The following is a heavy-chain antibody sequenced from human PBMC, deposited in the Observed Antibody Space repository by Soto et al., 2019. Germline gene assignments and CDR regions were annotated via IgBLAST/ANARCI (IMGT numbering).Heavy chain of an antibody. CDR1: GFTFSTYH. CDR2: ISASGANT. CDR3: AKVVSTTSSYWYGMDV. V-gene: IGHV3-23*01. J-gene: IGHJ6*02. Sequence: PGGSLRLSCAASGFTFSTYHMTWVRQAPGKGLECVASISASGANTYFADFVKGRFTISRDNSKNTLSLQMNSLRVEDTAVYYCAKVVSTTSSYWYGMDVWGHGTTVTVSS. D-gene: IGHD2-8*02.